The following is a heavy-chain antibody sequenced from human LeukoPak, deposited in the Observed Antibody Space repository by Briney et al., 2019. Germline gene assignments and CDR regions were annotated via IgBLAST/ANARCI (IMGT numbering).Heavy chain of an antibody. CDR1: SGSISTSNYY. V-gene: IGHV4-39*07. Sequence: SEALSLTCTVSSGSISTSNYYWGWVRQPPGKALEWIGNIFYSGSTYYSPSLKSRVTISLDTSKNQFSLKLSSVTAADTAVYYCARRGVLWFAWRWFDPWGQGTLVTVSS. CDR2: IFYSGST. D-gene: IGHD3-10*01. CDR3: ARRGVLWFAWRWFDP. J-gene: IGHJ5*02.